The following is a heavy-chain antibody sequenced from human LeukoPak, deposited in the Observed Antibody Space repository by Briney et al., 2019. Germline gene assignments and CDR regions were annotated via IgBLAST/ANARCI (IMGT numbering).Heavy chain of an antibody. CDR2: IYSGGST. V-gene: IGHV3-53*01. D-gene: IGHD6-13*01. CDR1: GFTVSSNY. J-gene: IGHJ4*02. CDR3: AKDRRAAVAYFDY. Sequence: GGSLRLSCAASGFTVSSNYMSWVRQAPGKGLEWVSVIYSGGSTYYADSVKGRFTISRDNSKNTLYLQMNSLRAEDTAVYYCAKDRRAAVAYFDYWGQGTLVTVSS.